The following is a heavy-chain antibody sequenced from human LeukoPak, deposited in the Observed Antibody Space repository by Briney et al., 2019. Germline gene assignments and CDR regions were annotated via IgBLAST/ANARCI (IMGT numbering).Heavy chain of an antibody. V-gene: IGHV3-7*01. CDR1: GFTFSSYR. CDR3: ARASRGLAVAGSDS. D-gene: IGHD6-19*01. Sequence: GGSLSLSCAASGFTFSSYRMIEAREAPGRGVEGLANLKQDGSEKYYVASVKGRFTISGDNAKDSLYLHMSSLRAEATAVYYCARASRGLAVAGSDSWGQGTLVTVSS. CDR2: LKQDGSEK. J-gene: IGHJ5*01.